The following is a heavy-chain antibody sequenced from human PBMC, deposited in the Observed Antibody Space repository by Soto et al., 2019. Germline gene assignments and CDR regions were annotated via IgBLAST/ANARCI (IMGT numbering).Heavy chain of an antibody. CDR1: GFTFSDSY. J-gene: IGHJ6*02. V-gene: IGHV3-11*01. CDR3: ARVSWREKYGMDV. Sequence: GGSLRLSCAASGFTFSDSYMSWIRQAPGKGLEWISYITFSGNTVYYADSLKGRFTISRDNAKNSLYLQMNRLRAEDTAVYYCARVSWREKYGMDVWGQGTTVTVYS. CDR2: ITFSGNTV.